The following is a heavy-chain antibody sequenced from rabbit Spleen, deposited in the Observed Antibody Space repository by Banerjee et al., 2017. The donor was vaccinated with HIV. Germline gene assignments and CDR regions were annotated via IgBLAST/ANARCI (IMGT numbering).Heavy chain of an antibody. CDR2: AYAGSSGST. CDR1: GFSFNSGYD. V-gene: IGHV1S40*01. CDR3: ARDTSTSFSSYGMDL. J-gene: IGHJ6*01. Sequence: QSLEESGGGLVKPGASLTLTCKASGFSFNSGYDMCWVRQAPGKGLEWVACAYAGSSGSTYSATWANGRFTISKTSSTTVTLQMTSLTAADTATYFCARDTSTSFSSYGMDLWGQGTLVTVS. D-gene: IGHD1-1*01.